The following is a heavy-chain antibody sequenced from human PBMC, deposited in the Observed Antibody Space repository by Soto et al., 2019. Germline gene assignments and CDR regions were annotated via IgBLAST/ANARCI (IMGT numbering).Heavy chain of an antibody. D-gene: IGHD2-2*02. CDR3: ATAGYCSSTSCYRGYYGMDV. Sequence: GGSLRLSCADSGISFSDYWMTWVRQAPGKGLEWVASIKQDGSEKSYVDSVEGRFTISRDNAKNSLYLQMDSLRVGDTAVYYCATAGYCSSTSCYRGYYGMDVWGQGTTVTVSS. CDR1: GISFSDYW. CDR2: IKQDGSEK. V-gene: IGHV3-7*01. J-gene: IGHJ6*02.